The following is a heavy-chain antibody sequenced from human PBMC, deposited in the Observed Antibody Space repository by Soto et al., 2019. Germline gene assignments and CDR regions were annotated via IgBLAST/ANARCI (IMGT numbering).Heavy chain of an antibody. CDR1: GFIFGNFG. D-gene: IGHD6-19*01. Sequence: SLRLSCAASGFIFGNFGMHWVRQAPGKGLEWVAVIWYDGSNEYYADSVKGRFTISKDNSKNTLYLQMNSLRAEDTAVYYCARDDIPGIAVATYGMDVWGQGTTVTVSS. CDR2: IWYDGSNE. V-gene: IGHV3-33*01. CDR3: ARDDIPGIAVATYGMDV. J-gene: IGHJ6*02.